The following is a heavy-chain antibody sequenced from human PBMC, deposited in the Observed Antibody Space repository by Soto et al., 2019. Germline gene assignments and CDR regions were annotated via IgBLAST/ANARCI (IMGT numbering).Heavy chain of an antibody. J-gene: IGHJ4*02. V-gene: IGHV3-64D*08. CDR2: ISSNGGST. Sequence: GGSLRLSCSASGFTFSSYAMHWVRQAPGKGLEYVSAISSNGGSTYYADSVKGRFTISRDNSKNTLYLQMSSLRAEDTAVYYCVKGQIAVASPFDYCGQGTLVTVSS. CDR3: VKGQIAVASPFDY. D-gene: IGHD6-19*01. CDR1: GFTFSSYA.